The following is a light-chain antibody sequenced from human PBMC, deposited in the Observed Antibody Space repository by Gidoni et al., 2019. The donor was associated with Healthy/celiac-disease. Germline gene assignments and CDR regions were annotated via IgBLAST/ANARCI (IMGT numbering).Light chain of an antibody. Sequence: ELVLTQSPATLSLSPGERDTLSCRASQSVRSYLAWYQQKPGQAPRLLIYDASNRATGIPARFSGSGSGTDFTLTISSLEPEDFAVYYCQQRSNWSWTFGQGTKVEIK. CDR3: QQRSNWSWT. V-gene: IGKV3-11*01. CDR1: QSVRSY. CDR2: DAS. J-gene: IGKJ1*01.